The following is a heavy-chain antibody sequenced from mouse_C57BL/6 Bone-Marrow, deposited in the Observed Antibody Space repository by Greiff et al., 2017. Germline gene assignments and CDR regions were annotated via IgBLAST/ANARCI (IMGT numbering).Heavy chain of an antibody. D-gene: IGHD3-2*02. CDR3: AREGAQAPYYFDY. Sequence: VQLQESGAELVMPGASVKLSCKASGYTFTSYWMHWVKPRPGQGLEWIGEIDPSDSYTNYNQKFKGKSTLTVDKSSSTAYMQLSSLTSEDSAVYYCAREGAQAPYYFDYWGQGTTLTVSS. CDR1: GYTFTSYW. CDR2: IDPSDSYT. J-gene: IGHJ2*01. V-gene: IGHV1-69*01.